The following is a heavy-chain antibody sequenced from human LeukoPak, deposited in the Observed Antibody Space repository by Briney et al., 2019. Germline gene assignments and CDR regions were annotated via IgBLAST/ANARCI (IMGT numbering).Heavy chain of an antibody. CDR1: GYTLTELS. CDR3: ATETFYDYGTDGPWYFDY. CDR2: FDPEDGET. D-gene: IGHD3-16*01. V-gene: IGHV1-24*01. J-gene: IGHJ4*02. Sequence: ASVKVSCKVSGYTLTELSMHWVRQAPGKGLEWMGGFDPEDGETIYAQKFQGRVTMTEDTSTDTAYMELSSLRSEDTAVYYCATETFYDYGTDGPWYFDYWGQGTLVTVSS.